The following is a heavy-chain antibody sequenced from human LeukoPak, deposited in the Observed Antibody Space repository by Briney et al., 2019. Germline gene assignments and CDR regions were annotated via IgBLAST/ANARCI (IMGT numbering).Heavy chain of an antibody. CDR1: GFTFSSYW. D-gene: IGHD3-3*01. Sequence: PGGSLRLSCAASGFTFSSYWMHWVRQAPGKGLVWVSRINSDGSSTSYADSVKGRFTISRDNAKNTLYLQMNSLRAEDTAVYYCGRVRGGYYTDYWGQGTLVTVSS. V-gene: IGHV3-74*01. CDR3: GRVRGGYYTDY. CDR2: INSDGSST. J-gene: IGHJ4*02.